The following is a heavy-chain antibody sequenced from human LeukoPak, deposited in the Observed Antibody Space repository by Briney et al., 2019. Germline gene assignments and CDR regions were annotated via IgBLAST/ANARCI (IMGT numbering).Heavy chain of an antibody. V-gene: IGHV3-30-3*01. CDR1: GFTFSSYA. Sequence: GGSLRLSCAASGFTFSSYAMHWVRQAPGKGLEWVAVIPYDGSNKYYADSVKGRFTISRDNSKNTLYLQMNSLRAEDTAVYYCARDYGRSGSYRWFDPWGQGTLVTVSS. J-gene: IGHJ5*02. CDR3: ARDYGRSGSYRWFDP. CDR2: IPYDGSNK. D-gene: IGHD1-26*01.